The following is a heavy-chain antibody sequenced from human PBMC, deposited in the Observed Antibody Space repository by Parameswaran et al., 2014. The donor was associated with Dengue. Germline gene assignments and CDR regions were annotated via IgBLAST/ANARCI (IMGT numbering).Heavy chain of an antibody. CDR3: ARGLSFGSGNSFFFDS. J-gene: IGHJ4*02. V-gene: IGHV4-30-2*01. CDR1: GDYFSSGDYS. CDR2: IYHSGKT. D-gene: IGHD3-10*01. Sequence: ASETLSLTCAVSGDYFSSGDYSWSWVRQPPGKGLEWIGYIYHSGKTHSNPSLNSRVTMSVDRSKNQFSLKLNSLTAADTAIYYCARGLSFGSGNSFFFDSWGQGTLVTVSS.